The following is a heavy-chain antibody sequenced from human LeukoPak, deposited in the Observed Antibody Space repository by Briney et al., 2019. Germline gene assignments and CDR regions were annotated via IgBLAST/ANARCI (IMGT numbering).Heavy chain of an antibody. CDR3: ARMNTAMGRSYFDY. V-gene: IGHV2-70*04. Sequence: SGPALVKPTQTLTLTCTFSGFSLSTSGMRVSWIRQPPGKALEWPARTDWDDDKFYSTSLKTRLTISKDTSKNQVVLTMTNMDPVDTATYYCARMNTAMGRSYFDYWGQGTLVTVSS. CDR1: GFSLSTSGMR. D-gene: IGHD5-18*01. CDR2: TDWDDDK. J-gene: IGHJ4*02.